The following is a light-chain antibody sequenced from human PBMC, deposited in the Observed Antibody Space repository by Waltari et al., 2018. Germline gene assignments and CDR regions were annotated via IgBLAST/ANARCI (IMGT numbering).Light chain of an antibody. CDR1: QAIGSS. J-gene: IGKJ4*01. V-gene: IGKV1-17*02. CDR3: LQHNSYPLT. CDR2: AAS. Sequence: DIQMTQSPSSLSTTVGDTVTITCRASQAIGSSLNWFQQKPGKVPKLLVFAASSLETGVPSRFGGSGSGTEFTLTISNLQPDDFASYYCLQHNSYPLTFGGGTKVEIK.